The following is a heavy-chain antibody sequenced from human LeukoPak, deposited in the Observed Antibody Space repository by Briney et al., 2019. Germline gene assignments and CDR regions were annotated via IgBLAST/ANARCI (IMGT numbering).Heavy chain of an antibody. V-gene: IGHV3-30-3*01. CDR1: GFTFSSYA. Sequence: GGSLRLSCAASGFTFSSYAMHWVRQAPGKGLEWVAVISYDGSNKYYADSVKGRFTISRDNSKNTLYLQMNSLRAEDTAVYYCARDAGFVVVTAIPGYWGQGTLVIVSS. J-gene: IGHJ4*02. CDR3: ARDAGFVVVTAIPGY. D-gene: IGHD2-21*02. CDR2: ISYDGSNK.